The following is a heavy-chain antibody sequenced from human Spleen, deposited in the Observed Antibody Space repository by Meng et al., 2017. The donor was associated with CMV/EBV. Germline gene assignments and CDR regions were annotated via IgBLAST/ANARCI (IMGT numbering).Heavy chain of an antibody. CDR3: AKDSTYSA. D-gene: IGHD6-13*01. J-gene: IGHJ5*02. V-gene: IGHV3-21*04. Sequence: GGSLRLSCAASGFTFSSYSMNWVRQAPGKGLEWVSSISSSSSYIYYADSVKGRFTIFRDSSKNTVYLEMNSLRAEDTALYYCAKDSTYSAWGQGTLVTVSS. CDR2: ISSSSSYI. CDR1: GFTFSSYS.